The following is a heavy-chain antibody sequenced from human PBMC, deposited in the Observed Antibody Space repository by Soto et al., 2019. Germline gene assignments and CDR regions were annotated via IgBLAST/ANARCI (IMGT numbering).Heavy chain of an antibody. J-gene: IGHJ2*01. D-gene: IGHD2-15*01. Sequence: QAQLVQSGAEVKKPGASVKVSCQAGGYTFADYGISWVRQAPGQGLEWVGWIGPYNGNTNYAQNLQDRVTMTTVTSTNTAYMELGSLISDDTALYYCASCYCTVGSCYAWWHVDRWSRGDLLTVSS. V-gene: IGHV1-18*01. CDR3: ASCYCTVGSCYAWWHVDR. CDR1: GYTFADYG. CDR2: IGPYNGNT.